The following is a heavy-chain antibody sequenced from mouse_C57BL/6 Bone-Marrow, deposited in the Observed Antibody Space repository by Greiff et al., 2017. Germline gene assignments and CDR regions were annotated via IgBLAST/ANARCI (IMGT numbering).Heavy chain of an antibody. CDR2: IYPGDGDT. Sequence: VKLQQSGPELVKPGASVKISCKASGYAFSSYWMNWVKQRPGKGLEWIGRIYPGDGDTNYNGKFKGKATLTADKSSSTAYMQLSSLTSEDSAVYFCARNYGRGFAYWGQGTLVTVSA. CDR3: ARNYGRGFAY. D-gene: IGHD1-1*01. J-gene: IGHJ3*01. CDR1: GYAFSSYW. V-gene: IGHV1-82*01.